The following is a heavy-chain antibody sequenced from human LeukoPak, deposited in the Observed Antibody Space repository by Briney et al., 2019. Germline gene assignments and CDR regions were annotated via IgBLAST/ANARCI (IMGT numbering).Heavy chain of an antibody. D-gene: IGHD3-22*01. CDR3: AKDLYYYDSSGMFDY. V-gene: IGHV3-23*01. CDR2: ISGSGGST. J-gene: IGHJ4*02. Sequence: GGSLRLSCAASGFTFNSYAMSWVRQAPGKGLEWVSAISGSGGSTYYADSVKGRFTISRDNSKNTLYLQMNSLRAEDTAVYYCAKDLYYYDSSGMFDYWGQGTLVTVSS. CDR1: GFTFNSYA.